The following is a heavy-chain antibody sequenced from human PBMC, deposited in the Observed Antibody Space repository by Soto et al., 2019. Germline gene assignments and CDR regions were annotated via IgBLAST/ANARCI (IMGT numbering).Heavy chain of an antibody. V-gene: IGHV4-31*03. CDR1: GCSISSGGYY. D-gene: IGHD2-21*02. Sequence: KPSETLSLTCTVSGCSISSGGYYWSWIRQHPGKGLEWIGYIYYSGSTYYNPSLKSRVTISVDTSKNQFSLKLSSVTAADTAVYYCARDLWGYCGTDCYPLDVWGQGTTVT. CDR3: ARDLWGYCGTDCYPLDV. J-gene: IGHJ6*02. CDR2: IYYSGST.